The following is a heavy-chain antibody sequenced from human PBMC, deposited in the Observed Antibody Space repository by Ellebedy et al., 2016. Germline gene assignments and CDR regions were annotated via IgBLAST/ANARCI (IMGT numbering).Heavy chain of an antibody. Sequence: SETLSLTCNVSGGSVSSDYWNWIRRPPGKGLEWIGYVFHTGTTNYNPSLKSRVTMSVDTSKSQFSLRLTSVTAADTAVYYCAKWNGGWYAFEVWGQGTMVAVSS. CDR3: AKWNGGWYAFEV. D-gene: IGHD6-19*01. CDR2: VFHTGTT. V-gene: IGHV4-59*02. J-gene: IGHJ3*01. CDR1: GGSVSSDY.